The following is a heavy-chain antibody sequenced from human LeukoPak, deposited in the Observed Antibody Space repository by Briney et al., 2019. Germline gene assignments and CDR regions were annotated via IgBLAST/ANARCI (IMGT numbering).Heavy chain of an antibody. CDR1: GGSISSSSYY. Sequence: SETLSLTCTVSGGSISSSSYYWGWIRQPPGKGLEWIGSIYYSGSTYYNPSLKSRVTISVDTSKNQFSLKLSSVTAADTAVYYCARGYGSGSGISAYGMDVWGQGTTVTVSS. J-gene: IGHJ6*02. CDR2: IYYSGST. V-gene: IGHV4-39*07. D-gene: IGHD3-10*01. CDR3: ARGYGSGSGISAYGMDV.